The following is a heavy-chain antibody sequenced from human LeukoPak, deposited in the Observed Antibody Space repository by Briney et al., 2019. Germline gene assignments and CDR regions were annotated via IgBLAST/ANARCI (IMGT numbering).Heavy chain of an antibody. Sequence: QPGRSLRLSCAASGFTFSSYGMHWVRQAPGKGLEWVAVISYDGSNKYYADSVNGRFTISRDNSKNTLYLQMNSLRAEDTAVYYCAKSMEYYYDSSAWDAFDIWGQGTMVTVSS. CDR2: ISYDGSNK. D-gene: IGHD3-22*01. J-gene: IGHJ3*02. CDR3: AKSMEYYYDSSAWDAFDI. V-gene: IGHV3-30*18. CDR1: GFTFSSYG.